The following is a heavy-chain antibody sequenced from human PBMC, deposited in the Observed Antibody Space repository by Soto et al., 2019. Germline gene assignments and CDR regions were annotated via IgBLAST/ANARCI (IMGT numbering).Heavy chain of an antibody. CDR1: GFTFSSYA. V-gene: IGHV3-23*01. CDR3: AKVVVYYDSSGYYFDY. CDR2: ISGSGGST. Sequence: LRLSCAASGFTFSSYAMSWVRQAPGKGLEWVSAISGSGGSTYYADSVKGRFTISRDNSKNTLYLQMNSLRAEDTAVYYCAKVVVYYDSSGYYFDYWGQGTLVTVSS. D-gene: IGHD3-22*01. J-gene: IGHJ4*02.